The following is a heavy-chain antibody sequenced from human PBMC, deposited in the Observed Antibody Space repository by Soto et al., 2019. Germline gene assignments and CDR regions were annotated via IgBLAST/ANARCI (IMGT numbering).Heavy chain of an antibody. CDR3: ARVPNPFRLKIGYEDALDF. D-gene: IGHD5-12*01. J-gene: IGHJ3*01. CDR2: TYYRSKWYN. V-gene: IGHV6-1*01. Sequence: PSQTLSLTCAISGDSVSSNSAAWNWLRQSPSRGLEWLGRTYYRSKWYNDYAVSVKSRITINPDTSKNQFSLQLNSVTPEDTAVYYCARVPNPFRLKIGYEDALDFWGQGTMVT. CDR1: GDSVSSNSAA.